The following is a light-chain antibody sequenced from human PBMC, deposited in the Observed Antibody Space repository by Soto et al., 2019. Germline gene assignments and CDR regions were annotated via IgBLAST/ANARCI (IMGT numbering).Light chain of an antibody. CDR1: QSISSW. CDR2: DAS. V-gene: IGKV1-5*01. J-gene: IGKJ2*01. CDR3: QQYNSYSET. Sequence: DIQMTQSPSTLSTSVGERVTITCWASQSISSWLAWYQQKPGKAPKLLIYDASSLESGVPSRFSGSGSGTEFTLTISSLQPDDFATYYCQQYNSYSETFGQGTKLEIK.